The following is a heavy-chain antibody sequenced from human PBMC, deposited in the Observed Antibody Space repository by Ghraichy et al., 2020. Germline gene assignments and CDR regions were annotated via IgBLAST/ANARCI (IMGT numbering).Heavy chain of an antibody. CDR1: GFTFNAHD. D-gene: IGHD3-10*01. J-gene: IGHJ4*02. V-gene: IGHV3-33*03. CDR2: IHFDGSNV. CDR3: ASSSWISTGRFPLDY. Sequence: GESLNISCAVSGFTFNAHDMYWVRQFSGRGLEWVAGIHFDGSNVNYADSVKGRFTVFRDNSRNTLYLQMNRLRVEDTAVYYCASSSWISTGRFPLDYWGQCTLVTVSS.